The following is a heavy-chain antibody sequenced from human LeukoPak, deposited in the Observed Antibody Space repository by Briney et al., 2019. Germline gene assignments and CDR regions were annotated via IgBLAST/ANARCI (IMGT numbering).Heavy chain of an antibody. D-gene: IGHD6-25*01. J-gene: IGHJ3*02. Sequence: SVKVSCKASGYTFTSYGISWVRQAPGQGLEWMGGIIPIFGTANYAQKFQGRVTITADESTSTAYMELSSLRSEDTAVYYCARDRGPDAFDIWGQGTMVTVSS. CDR3: ARDRGPDAFDI. CDR1: GYTFTSYG. V-gene: IGHV1-69*13. CDR2: IIPIFGTA.